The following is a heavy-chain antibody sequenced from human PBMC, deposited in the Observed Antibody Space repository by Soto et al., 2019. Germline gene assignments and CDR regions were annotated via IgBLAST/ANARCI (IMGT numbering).Heavy chain of an antibody. V-gene: IGHV1-24*01. CDR2: FDPEDGET. CDR1: GYTFTSYG. Sequence: ASVKVSCKASGYTFTSYGISWVRQAPGKGLEWMGGFDPEDGETIYARKFQGRVTMTEDTSTDTAYMELSSLRSEDTAVYYCATDYCSSTSCYGSGGAFDIWGQGTMVTVSS. J-gene: IGHJ3*02. D-gene: IGHD2-2*01. CDR3: ATDYCSSTSCYGSGGAFDI.